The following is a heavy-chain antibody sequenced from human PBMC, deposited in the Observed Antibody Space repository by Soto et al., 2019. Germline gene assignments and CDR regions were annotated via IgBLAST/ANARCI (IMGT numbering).Heavy chain of an antibody. CDR1: GGSISSYY. V-gene: IGHV4-59*01. D-gene: IGHD2-2*01. J-gene: IGHJ5*02. CDR2: IYYSGST. CDR3: ARGGIVVVPAAKAISNWFDP. Sequence: PSETLSLTCTVSGGSISSYYWSWIRQPPGKGLEWIGYIYYSGSTNYNPSLKSRVTISVDTSKNQFSLKLSSVTAADTAVYYCARGGIVVVPAAKAISNWFDPWGQGTLVTVSS.